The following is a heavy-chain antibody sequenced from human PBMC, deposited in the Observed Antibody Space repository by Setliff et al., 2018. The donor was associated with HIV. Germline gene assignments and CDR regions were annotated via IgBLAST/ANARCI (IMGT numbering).Heavy chain of an antibody. J-gene: IGHJ5*02. CDR2: IYASGST. CDR1: GGSISSGTYF. V-gene: IGHV4-61*02. D-gene: IGHD6-19*01. Sequence: SETLSLTCTVSGGSISSGTYFWGWIRQPAGKGLEWIGRIYASGSTNYNPSLKSRVTMSVDTSKNHFSRKLSSVTAADTAVYHCARPHSGRGGGAWFDPWGQGTLVTVSS. CDR3: ARPHSGRGGGAWFDP.